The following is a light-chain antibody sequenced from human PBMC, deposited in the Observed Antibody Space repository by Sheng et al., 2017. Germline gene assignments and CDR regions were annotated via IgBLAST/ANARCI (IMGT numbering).Light chain of an antibody. Sequence: EIVLTQSPATLSLSPGERATLSCRASQSVYKYLAWYQHKPGQAPRLLISDTSNRAAATPDRFSGSGSGTDFTLTISSLEPEDFAVYYCQQRYGWPPLTFGGGTNVEIK. J-gene: IGKJ4*01. CDR1: QSVYKY. CDR2: DTS. CDR3: QQRYGWPPLT. V-gene: IGKV3-11*01.